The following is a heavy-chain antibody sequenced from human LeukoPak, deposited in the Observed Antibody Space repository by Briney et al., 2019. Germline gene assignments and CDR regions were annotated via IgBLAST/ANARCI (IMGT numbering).Heavy chain of an antibody. D-gene: IGHD3-22*01. J-gene: IGHJ3*02. CDR1: GYTFTSYY. Sequence: ASVKVSCKASGYTFTSYYMHWVRQAPGQGLEWMGIINPSGGSASYAQKFQGRVTMTSDTSTSTVYMELRSLRSEDTAVYYCARVKPNYYDSSAYGTFDIWGQGTMVTVSS. CDR3: ARVKPNYYDSSAYGTFDI. CDR2: INPSGGSA. V-gene: IGHV1-46*01.